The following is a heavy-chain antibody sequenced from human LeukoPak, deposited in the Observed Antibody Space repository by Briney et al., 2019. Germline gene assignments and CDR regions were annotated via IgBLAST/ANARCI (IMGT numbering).Heavy chain of an antibody. D-gene: IGHD3-9*01. CDR3: AGEGGNILAGYFDY. Sequence: GGSLRLSCAASGFTFSSYEMNWVRQAPGKGLEWVSYISSSGSTIYYADSVKGRFTISRDNAKNSLYLQMNSLRAEDTAVYYCAGEGGNILAGYFDYWGQGTLVTVSS. V-gene: IGHV3-48*03. CDR1: GFTFSSYE. J-gene: IGHJ4*02. CDR2: ISSSGSTI.